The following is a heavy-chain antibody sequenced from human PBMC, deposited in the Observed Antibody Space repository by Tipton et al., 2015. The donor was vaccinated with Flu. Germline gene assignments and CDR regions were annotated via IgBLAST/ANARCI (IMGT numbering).Heavy chain of an antibody. D-gene: IGHD6-19*01. CDR1: GGSISSSSYY. V-gene: IGHV4-39*07. CDR2: IYYSGST. CDR3: ARDDQQWLVRAGFDY. J-gene: IGHJ4*02. Sequence: LRLSCTVSGGSISSSSYYWGWIRQPPGKGLEWIGSIYYSGSTYYNPSLKSRVTTSVDTSKNQFSLKLSSVTAADTAVYYCARDDQQWLVRAGFDYWGQGTLVTVSS.